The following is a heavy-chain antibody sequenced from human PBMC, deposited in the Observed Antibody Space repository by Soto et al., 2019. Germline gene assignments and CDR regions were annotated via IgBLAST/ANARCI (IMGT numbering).Heavy chain of an antibody. J-gene: IGHJ6*02. CDR1: GFTFGDYA. D-gene: IGHD3-3*01. Sequence: PGGSLRLSCTASGFTFGDYAMSWFRQAPGKGLEWVGFIRSKAYGGTTEYAASVKGRFTISRDDSKSIAYLQMNSLKTEDTAVYYCTRDSYDFWSGFNYYYYGMDVWGQGTMVTVSS. CDR3: TRDSYDFWSGFNYYYYGMDV. CDR2: IRSKAYGGTT. V-gene: IGHV3-49*03.